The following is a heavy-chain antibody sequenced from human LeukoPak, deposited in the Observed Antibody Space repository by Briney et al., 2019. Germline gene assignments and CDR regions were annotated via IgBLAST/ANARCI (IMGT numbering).Heavy chain of an antibody. CDR3: ARGQMGAIYFDY. V-gene: IGHV4-59*01. J-gene: IGHJ4*02. CDR2: IYYSGST. CDR1: EFTFGIYW. Sequence: GSLRLSCVGSEFTFGIYWMSWVRQRPGKGLEWIGYIYYSGSTNYNPSLKSRVTISVDTSKNQFSLKLSSVTAADTAVYYCARGQMGAIYFDYWGQGTLVTVSS. D-gene: IGHD1-26*01.